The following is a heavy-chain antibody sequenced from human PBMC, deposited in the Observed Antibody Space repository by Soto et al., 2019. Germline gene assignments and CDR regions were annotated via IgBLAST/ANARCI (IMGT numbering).Heavy chain of an antibody. J-gene: IGHJ4*02. Sequence: QSGGSLRLSCAASGFTFSSYGMHWVRQAPGKGLEWVAVISYDGSNKYYADSVKGRFTISRDNSKNTLYLQMNSLRAEDTAVYYCAKESGYSYGFDYWGQGTLVTVSS. CDR1: GFTFSSYG. D-gene: IGHD5-18*01. V-gene: IGHV3-30*18. CDR3: AKESGYSYGFDY. CDR2: ISYDGSNK.